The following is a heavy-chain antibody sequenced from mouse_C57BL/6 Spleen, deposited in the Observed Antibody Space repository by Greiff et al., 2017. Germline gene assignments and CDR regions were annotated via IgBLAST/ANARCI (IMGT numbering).Heavy chain of an antibody. D-gene: IGHD2-4*01. CDR2: ISSGGSYT. CDR3: SRHRDYDGGAWFAY. V-gene: IGHV5-6*01. CDR1: GFTFSSYG. Sequence: EVQVVESGGDLVKPGGSLKLSCAASGFTFSSYGMSWVRQTPDKRLEWVATISSGGSYTYYPDSVKGRVTISRDNAKNTLYLQMSSLKSEDTAMYDCSRHRDYDGGAWFAYWGQGTLVTVSA. J-gene: IGHJ3*01.